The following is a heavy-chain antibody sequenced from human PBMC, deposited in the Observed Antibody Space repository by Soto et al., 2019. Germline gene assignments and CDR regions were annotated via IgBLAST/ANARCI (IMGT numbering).Heavy chain of an antibody. J-gene: IGHJ4*02. Sequence: GGSLRLSCAASGFTFSSYAMHWVRQAPGKGLEWVAVISYDGSNKYYADSVKGRFTISRDNSKDTLYLQMNSLRAEDTAVYYCARDSRAYWGQGTLVTVSS. CDR2: ISYDGSNK. CDR3: ARDSRAY. V-gene: IGHV3-30-3*01. CDR1: GFTFSSYA. D-gene: IGHD6-6*01.